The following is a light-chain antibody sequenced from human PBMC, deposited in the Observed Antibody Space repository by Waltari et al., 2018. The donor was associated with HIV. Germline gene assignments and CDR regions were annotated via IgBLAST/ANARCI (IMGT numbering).Light chain of an antibody. J-gene: IGLJ2*01. CDR3: ATWDDSLNGPL. CDR1: SSTLGNNI. CDR2: GND. Sequence: QSVLTQPPSVSATPGQRVTISCSGSSSTLGNNIFTWYQQLPGTAPKLIIYGNDQRPSGVPARFSGSKSGTSASLAISGLQSEDEADYYCATWDDSLNGPLFGGGTKLTVL. V-gene: IGLV1-44*01.